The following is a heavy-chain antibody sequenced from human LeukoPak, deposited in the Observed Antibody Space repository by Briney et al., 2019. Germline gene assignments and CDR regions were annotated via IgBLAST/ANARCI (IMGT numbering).Heavy chain of an antibody. CDR1: GFTFSNYA. CDR3: AKDLTICPHKYYKPSHPLVR. J-gene: IGHJ4*02. V-gene: IGHV3-23*01. D-gene: IGHD2/OR15-2a*01. Sequence: PGGSLRLSCAASGFTFSNYAMNWVRQAPGKGLEWVSGTCGSGSTPYYADSVKGRFTISRDNSKNTLYLQMNSLRAEDTAVYYCAKDLTICPHKYYKPSHPLVRWGQRPL. CDR2: TCGSGSTP.